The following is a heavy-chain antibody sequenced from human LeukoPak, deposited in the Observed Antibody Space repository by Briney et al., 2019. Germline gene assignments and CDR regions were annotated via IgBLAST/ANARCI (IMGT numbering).Heavy chain of an antibody. J-gene: IGHJ4*02. CDR1: GDSVSSNSAA. D-gene: IGHD3-10*01. V-gene: IGHV6-1*01. CDR2: TYYRSKRYN. Sequence: SQTLSLTCAISGDSVSSNSAAWIWIRQSPSRGLEWLGRTYYRSKRYNDYAVSVKSRITINPDTSKNQFSLQLNSVTPEDTAVYYCAREYGSGSYEGGYFDYWGQGTLVTVSS. CDR3: AREYGSGSYEGGYFDY.